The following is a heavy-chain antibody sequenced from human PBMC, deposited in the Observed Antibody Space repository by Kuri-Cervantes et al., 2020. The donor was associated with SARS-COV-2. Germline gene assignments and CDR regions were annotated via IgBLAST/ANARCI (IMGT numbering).Heavy chain of an antibody. J-gene: IGHJ4*02. V-gene: IGHV4-34*01. CDR1: GGSFSGYY. D-gene: IGHD2-21*02. Sequence: SETLSLTCAVYGGSFSGYYWSWIRQPPGKGLEWIGEINHSGSTNYNPSLKSRVTISVDTSKNQFSLKLSSVTAADTAVYYCARGREHIVVVTAHAPVGHDYRGQGTLVTVSS. CDR3: ARGREHIVVVTAHAPVGHDY. CDR2: INHSGST.